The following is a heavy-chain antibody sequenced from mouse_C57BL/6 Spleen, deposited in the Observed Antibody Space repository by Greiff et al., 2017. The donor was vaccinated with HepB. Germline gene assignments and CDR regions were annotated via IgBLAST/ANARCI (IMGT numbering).Heavy chain of an antibody. D-gene: IGHD1-1*01. CDR2: INPNNGGT. CDR3: ARRATVVATGAMDY. J-gene: IGHJ4*01. Sequence: VHVKQSGPELVKPGASVKIPCKASGYTFTDYNMDWVKQSHGKSLEWIGDINPNNGGTIYNQKFKGKATLTVDKSSSTAYMELRSLTSEDTAVYYCARRATVVATGAMDYWGQGTSVTVSS. CDR1: GYTFTDYN. V-gene: IGHV1-18*01.